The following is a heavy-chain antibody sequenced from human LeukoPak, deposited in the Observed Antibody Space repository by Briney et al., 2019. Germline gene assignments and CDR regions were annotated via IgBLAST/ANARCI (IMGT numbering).Heavy chain of an antibody. V-gene: IGHV3-23*01. D-gene: IGHD3-16*01. CDR2: ISGSGGST. CDR3: AKDQYDYVRGEFDY. Sequence: GGSLRLSCAASGFTFSSYWMSWVRQAPGKGLEWVSAISGSGGSTWFADSVKGRFTISRDNSKNTLYLQMNSLRVEDTAVYYCAKDQYDYVRGEFDYWGQGTLVTVSS. J-gene: IGHJ4*02. CDR1: GFTFSSYW.